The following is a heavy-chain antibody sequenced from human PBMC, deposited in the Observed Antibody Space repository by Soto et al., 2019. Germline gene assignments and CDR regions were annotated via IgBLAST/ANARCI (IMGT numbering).Heavy chain of an antibody. CDR2: INPNGGGT. Sequence: GASVKVSCKASGYTFTGYYMHWVRQAPGDGLEGVRWINPNGGGTNYAQRFQGWLTMTRDTSISTAYMELSRLRSDDTAVYYCAIGRLQSSSTSCYLSWFDPWGQGTLVTVSS. CDR1: GYTFTGYY. CDR3: AIGRLQSSSTSCYLSWFDP. J-gene: IGHJ5*02. V-gene: IGHV1-2*04. D-gene: IGHD2-2*01.